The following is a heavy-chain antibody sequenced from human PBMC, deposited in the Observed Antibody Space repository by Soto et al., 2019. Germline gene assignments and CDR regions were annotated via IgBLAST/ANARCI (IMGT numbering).Heavy chain of an antibody. CDR3: TRSRLQYMNWFDP. D-gene: IGHD4-4*01. CDR1: GYSFTSHW. V-gene: IGHV5-51*01. J-gene: IGHJ5*02. CDR2: IYPGDSDT. Sequence: GESLKISCEASGYSFTSHWIAWVRQMPEKGLEWVGIIYPGDSDTEYSPSFQGQVTISVDKSISTAYLQWNSLKASDTAMYFCTRSRLQYMNWFDPWGQGTLVTVSS.